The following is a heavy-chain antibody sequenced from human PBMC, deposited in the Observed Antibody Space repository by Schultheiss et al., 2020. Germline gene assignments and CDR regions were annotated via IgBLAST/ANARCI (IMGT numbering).Heavy chain of an antibody. Sequence: CGSLRLSCAASGFTFSSYSMNWVRQAPGKGLEWVSSISSSSSYIYYADSVKGRFTISRDNAKNSLYLQMNSLRAEDTAVYYCARDNYDYIWGSYRYNWFDPWGQGTLVTVSS. CDR2: ISSSSSYI. D-gene: IGHD3-16*02. CDR3: ARDNYDYIWGSYRYNWFDP. V-gene: IGHV3-21*01. J-gene: IGHJ5*02. CDR1: GFTFSSYS.